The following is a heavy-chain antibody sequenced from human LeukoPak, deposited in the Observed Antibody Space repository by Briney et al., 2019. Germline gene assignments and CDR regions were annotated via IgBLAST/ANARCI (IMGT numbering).Heavy chain of an antibody. V-gene: IGHV4-4*09. CDR1: GGSISSYY. D-gene: IGHD6-19*01. CDR3: ASSNLGYSSGRYERSYYMDV. CDR2: IYTSGST. J-gene: IGHJ6*03. Sequence: SETLSLTCTVSGGSISSYYWSWIRQPPGKGLEWIGYIYTSGSTNYNPSLKSRVTISVDTSKNQFSLKLSSVTAADTAVYYCASSNLGYSSGRYERSYYMDVWGKGTTVTVSS.